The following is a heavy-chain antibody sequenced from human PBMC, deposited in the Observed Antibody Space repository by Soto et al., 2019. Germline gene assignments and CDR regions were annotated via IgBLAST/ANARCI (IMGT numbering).Heavy chain of an antibody. CDR3: AQRGGSDCWGGFDY. J-gene: IGHJ4*02. D-gene: IGHD2-21*02. CDR1: GFTFSNYD. CDR2: ISKNGGNK. Sequence: LRLSCAASGFTFSNYDMSWVRQSPGKGLEWVSGISKNGGNKYYADSVKGRFTISRDNSKNTLSLQMISLRPDDTAVYYCAQRGGSDCWGGFDYWGPGTLVTAPQ. V-gene: IGHV3-23*01.